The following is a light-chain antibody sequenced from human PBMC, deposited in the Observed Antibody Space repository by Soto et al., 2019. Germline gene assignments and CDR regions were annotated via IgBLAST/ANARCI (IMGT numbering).Light chain of an antibody. CDR3: QQYGNSPWT. J-gene: IGKJ1*01. CDR1: QSVSSSY. Sequence: EIVLTQSPGTLSLSPGERATLSCRASQSVSSSYLVWYQQKPGQAPTLLIYGASTRATGIPGRFSGSGSGTDFTLTISRLEPEDFAVYYCQQYGNSPWTFGQGTKVEI. V-gene: IGKV3-20*01. CDR2: GAS.